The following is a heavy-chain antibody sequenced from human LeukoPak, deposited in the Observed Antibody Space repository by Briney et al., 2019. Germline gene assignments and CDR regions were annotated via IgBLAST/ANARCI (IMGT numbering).Heavy chain of an antibody. D-gene: IGHD6-13*01. J-gene: IGHJ3*02. CDR1: GVTFSSYA. CDR2: ISGSGGST. CDR3: ATAPITAAAGASAFDN. Sequence: PGGSLRLSCVASGVTFSSYAMSWVRQAPGKGLERVSAISGSGGSTYYADSVKGRFTISRDNSKNTLYLQMNSLRAEDTAVYYCATAPITAAAGASAFDNWGQGTLVTVSS. V-gene: IGHV3-23*01.